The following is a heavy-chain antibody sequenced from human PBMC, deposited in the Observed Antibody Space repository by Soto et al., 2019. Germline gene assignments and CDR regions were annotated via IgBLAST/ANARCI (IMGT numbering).Heavy chain of an antibody. CDR1: GGSISSFY. V-gene: IGHV4-59*01. Sequence: QVQLQESGPGLVKPSETLSLNCTVSGGSISSFYWSWIRQSPGKGLEWIGYTYYTGSTVYNPSLKSRVTISLDTSKTQFSLKLSSVTAADTAVYYCARVMYGSGSYLHTFDYWGQGTLVTVSS. J-gene: IGHJ4*02. CDR2: TYYTGST. D-gene: IGHD3-10*01. CDR3: ARVMYGSGSYLHTFDY.